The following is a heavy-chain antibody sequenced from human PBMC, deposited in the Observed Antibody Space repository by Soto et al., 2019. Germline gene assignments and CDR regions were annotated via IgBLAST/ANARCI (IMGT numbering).Heavy chain of an antibody. CDR1: GFSFDAYG. CDR2: VSFDSKNK. CDR3: AKESVETSYSYYGMDV. Sequence: GGSLRLSCAGSGFSFDAYGMHWVRQAPGKGLEWLTTVSFDSKNKYYIDSVEGRFTISRDNSKNMLFLQMNNLRHEDTAVYYCAKESVETSYSYYGMDVWGPGTTVTVS. D-gene: IGHD4-4*01. J-gene: IGHJ6*02. V-gene: IGHV3-30*18.